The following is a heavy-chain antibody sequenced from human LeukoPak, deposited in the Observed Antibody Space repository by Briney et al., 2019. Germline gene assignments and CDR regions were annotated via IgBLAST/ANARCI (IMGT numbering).Heavy chain of an antibody. CDR1: GGSLSGHY. Sequence: PSETLSLTCTVSGGSLSGHYWSWIRQPPGKRLEWIGYVSYTGRTKSNPSLQSRVTISIDTSKSQFSLKLTSVTSADTAVYSCARLLDNDISGDPDTFDVWGQGTTVIVSS. D-gene: IGHD3-22*01. V-gene: IGHV4-59*11. CDR2: VSYTGRT. J-gene: IGHJ3*01. CDR3: ARLLDNDISGDPDTFDV.